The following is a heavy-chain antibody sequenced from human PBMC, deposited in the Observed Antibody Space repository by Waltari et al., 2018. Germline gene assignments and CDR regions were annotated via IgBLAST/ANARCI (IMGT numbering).Heavy chain of an antibody. CDR1: GYTFTGYY. CDR3: ARIDQHWNRGPFCC. J-gene: IGHJ4*02. V-gene: IGHV1-2*02. D-gene: IGHD1-1*01. CDR2: INPNSGGT. Sequence: QVQLVQSEAEVKKPGASVKVSCKASGYTFTGYYMHWVRQAPGQGLEWMGWINPNSGGTNYAQKCQGRVTMTRDTSISTAYMELSRLRSDDTAVYYCARIDQHWNRGPFCCWGQGTLVTVSS.